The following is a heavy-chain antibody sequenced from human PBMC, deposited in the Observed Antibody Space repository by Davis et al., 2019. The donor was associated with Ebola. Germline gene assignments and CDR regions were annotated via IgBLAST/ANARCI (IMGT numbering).Heavy chain of an antibody. Sequence: GGSLRLSCAASGFTFSSYGMHWVRQAPGKGLEWVAVIWYDGSNKYYADSVKGRFTISRDNSKNTLYLQMNSLRAEDTAVYYCARGFRLLGVLERRDLFDYWGQGTLVTVSS. V-gene: IGHV3-33*01. J-gene: IGHJ4*02. D-gene: IGHD1-1*01. CDR3: ARGFRLLGVLERRDLFDY. CDR2: IWYDGSNK. CDR1: GFTFSSYG.